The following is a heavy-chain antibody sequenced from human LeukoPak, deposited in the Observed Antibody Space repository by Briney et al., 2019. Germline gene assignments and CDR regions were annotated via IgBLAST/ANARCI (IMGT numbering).Heavy chain of an antibody. Sequence: ASVKVSCKASGYTFTGYYMHWVRQAPGQGLEWMGWINPNSGGTNYAQKFQGRVTMTRDTSISTAYMELSSLRSEDTAVYYCARDSETIPGDYWGQGTLVTVSS. V-gene: IGHV1-2*02. CDR2: INPNSGGT. CDR1: GYTFTGYY. CDR3: ARDSETIPGDY. J-gene: IGHJ4*02. D-gene: IGHD1-14*01.